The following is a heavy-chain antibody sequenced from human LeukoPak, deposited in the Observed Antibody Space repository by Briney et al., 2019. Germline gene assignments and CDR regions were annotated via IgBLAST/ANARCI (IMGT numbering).Heavy chain of an antibody. V-gene: IGHV3-30*02. CDR2: IRYDGSNK. CDR1: GFTFSSYG. Sequence: GGSLRLSCAASGFTFSSYGMHWVRQPPGKGLEWVAFIRYDGSNKYYADSVKGRFTISRDNSKNTLYLQMNSLRAEDTAVYYCAKVHCSSTSCYADFFDYWGQGTPVTVSS. J-gene: IGHJ4*02. D-gene: IGHD2-2*01. CDR3: AKVHCSSTSCYADFFDY.